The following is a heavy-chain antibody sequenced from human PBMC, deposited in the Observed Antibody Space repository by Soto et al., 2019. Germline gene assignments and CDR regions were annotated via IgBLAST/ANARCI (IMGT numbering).Heavy chain of an antibody. Sequence: QVQLQQWGAGLLKPSETLSLTCAVYGGAISGHYWYWIRQPTAQGLEWIGEINHIGRTNYNPSLKSRGTISVDASKHPCSLNSGSGAAADMAVYYGARGDIAEALFYWGQGTLVTVS. D-gene: IGHD6-13*01. CDR2: INHIGRT. CDR1: GGAISGHY. CDR3: ARGDIAEALFY. J-gene: IGHJ4*02. V-gene: IGHV4-34*01.